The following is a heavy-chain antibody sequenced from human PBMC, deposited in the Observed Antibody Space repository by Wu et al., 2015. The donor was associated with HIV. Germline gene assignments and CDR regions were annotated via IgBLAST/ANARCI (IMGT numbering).Heavy chain of an antibody. D-gene: IGHD3-9*01. CDR2: IRANSGGT. V-gene: IGHV1-2*02. CDR3: ARDRAGDNILIADC. CDR1: GYTFTGYY. Sequence: QVQLVQSGAEVKKPGASVKVSCKASGYTFTGYYIHWMRQAAGQGPEWMGWIRANSGGTKYAQNFQGRVTMTRDTSFSSAYMELSSLRSDDTAVYFCARDRAGDNILIADCWGQGTLVTVSS. J-gene: IGHJ4*02.